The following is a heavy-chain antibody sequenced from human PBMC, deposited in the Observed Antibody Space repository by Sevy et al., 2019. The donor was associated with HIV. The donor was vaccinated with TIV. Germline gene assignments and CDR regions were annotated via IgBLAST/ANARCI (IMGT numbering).Heavy chain of an antibody. V-gene: IGHV6-1*01. CDR2: TYFRSKWYN. CDR3: ARDDLGSGHSYFDY. D-gene: IGHD5-12*01. CDR1: GDSVSSNSAA. Sequence: SQTLSLTCAISGDSVSSNSAAWNWIRQSPSRGLEWLGRTYFRSKWYNDYAVSVKSRITINPDTSKNQFSLQLKSVTPEETAMYYCARDDLGSGHSYFDYWGQGTLVTVSS. J-gene: IGHJ4*02.